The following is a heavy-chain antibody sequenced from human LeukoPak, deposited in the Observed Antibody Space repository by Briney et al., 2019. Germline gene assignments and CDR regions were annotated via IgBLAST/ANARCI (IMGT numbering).Heavy chain of an antibody. CDR2: IWHDGSHK. J-gene: IGHJ4*02. CDR1: GFAFNTYA. D-gene: IGHD3-10*01. Sequence: GGSLRLSCAASGFAFNTYAMHWVRQAPGQGLEWVALIWHDGSHKFYSNSVRGQFTICRDNSKYTVSLQMNNLRPEDTAVYYCARGIFGSGSYPDFWGQGTLVTVSS. V-gene: IGHV3-33*01. CDR3: ARGIFGSGSYPDF.